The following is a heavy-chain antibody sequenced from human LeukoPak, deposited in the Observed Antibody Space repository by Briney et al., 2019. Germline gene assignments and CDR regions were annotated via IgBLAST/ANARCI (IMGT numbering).Heavy chain of an antibody. Sequence: GGSLRLSCAASGFTFSDYAMSWVRQAPGKGLEWVSAISGSGGSTYYADSVKGRFTISRDNSKNTLYLQMNSLRAEDTAVYYCAKDGGEYYDILTGYYPRLYYMDVWGKGTTVTISS. J-gene: IGHJ6*03. CDR1: GFTFSDYA. V-gene: IGHV3-23*01. D-gene: IGHD3-9*01. CDR3: AKDGGEYYDILTGYYPRLYYMDV. CDR2: ISGSGGST.